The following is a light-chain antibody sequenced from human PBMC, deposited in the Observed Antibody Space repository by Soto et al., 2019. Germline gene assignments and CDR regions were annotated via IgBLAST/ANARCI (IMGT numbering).Light chain of an antibody. CDR3: QQYGSSPWT. Sequence: ILLTQSPGTLSLSPGERVTLSCRASQSVTSGYLAWYQQKPGQAPRLLIYGASTRATGIPDRFSGSGSGTDFTLTISRLEPEDSAVYYCQQYGSSPWTFGQGTKVEVK. CDR2: GAS. CDR1: QSVTSGY. V-gene: IGKV3-20*01. J-gene: IGKJ1*01.